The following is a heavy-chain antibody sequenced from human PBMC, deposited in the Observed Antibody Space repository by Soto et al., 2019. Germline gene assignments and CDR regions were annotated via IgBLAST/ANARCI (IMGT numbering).Heavy chain of an antibody. CDR2: TKNKAASYAT. Sequence: EVQLVESGGGLIQPGESLRLSCSTSGFTFSDSYMDWVRQAPGKGLEWVGRTKNKAASYATEYAASVKGRFSISRDHSQSSLSLQMNSMKVEGTAVYYCTVRGSGSAFGAAWGQGTQVIVSS. D-gene: IGHD3-10*01. CDR1: GFTFSDSY. J-gene: IGHJ4*02. V-gene: IGHV3-72*01. CDR3: TVRGSGSAFGAA.